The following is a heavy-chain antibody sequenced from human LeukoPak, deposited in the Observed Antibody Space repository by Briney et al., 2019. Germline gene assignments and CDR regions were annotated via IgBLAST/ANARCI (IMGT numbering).Heavy chain of an antibody. CDR3: ARDPTLYCSSTSCYSGWFDP. CDR1: GGSFSGYY. CDR2: INHSGST. V-gene: IGHV4-34*01. Sequence: SETLSLTCAVYGGSFSGYYWSWIRQPPGKGLEWIGEINHSGSTNYNPSLTSRVTISVDTSKNQFSLKLSSVTAVDTAVYYCARDPTLYCSSTSCYSGWFDPWCRGTRVPVSA. J-gene: IGHJ5*02. D-gene: IGHD2-2*01.